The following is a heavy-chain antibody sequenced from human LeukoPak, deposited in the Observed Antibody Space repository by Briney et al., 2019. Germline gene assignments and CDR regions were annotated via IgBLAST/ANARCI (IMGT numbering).Heavy chain of an antibody. J-gene: IGHJ1*01. V-gene: IGHV3-23*01. CDR3: AKGAWLDY. CDR2: IGGSGGST. Sequence: PGGSLRLSCAASGFSFNSYATTWGRQAPGKGLEWVSAIGGSGGSTDYADSVKGRFTISRDNSKNTLYLQMNSLRAEDTAVYYCAKGAWLDYWGQGTLVTVSS. D-gene: IGHD3-10*01. CDR1: GFSFNSYA.